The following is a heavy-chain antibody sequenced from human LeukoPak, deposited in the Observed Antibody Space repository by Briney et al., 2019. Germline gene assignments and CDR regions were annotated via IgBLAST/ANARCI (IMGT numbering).Heavy chain of an antibody. D-gene: IGHD3-22*01. Sequence: PGGSLRLSCAASGFTFDDYAMHWVRQAPGKGLEWVSGISGSAGTTLYADSVKGRFTISRDNSKSSLFLQMNSLRAEDTAVYYCAKRDYSDSNTYSPLFDCWGQGTLVTVSS. CDR3: AKRDYSDSNTYSPLFDC. CDR2: ISGSAGTT. J-gene: IGHJ4*02. CDR1: GFTFDDYA. V-gene: IGHV3-23*01.